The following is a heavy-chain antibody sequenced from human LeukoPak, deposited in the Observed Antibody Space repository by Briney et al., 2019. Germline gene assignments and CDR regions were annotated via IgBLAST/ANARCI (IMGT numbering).Heavy chain of an antibody. J-gene: IGHJ6*02. CDR1: GGSISSYY. CDR3: ARNNWSIDYGIDV. D-gene: IGHD1-20*01. Sequence: PSETLFLTCIVSGGSISSYYWSWIRQPPGKGLEWIGYSYDRGNTNYNPSLKSRVTISVDTSKSQVSLNLRSVTAADTAVYYCARNNWSIDYGIDVWGQGTTVIVSS. CDR2: SYDRGNT. V-gene: IGHV4-59*08.